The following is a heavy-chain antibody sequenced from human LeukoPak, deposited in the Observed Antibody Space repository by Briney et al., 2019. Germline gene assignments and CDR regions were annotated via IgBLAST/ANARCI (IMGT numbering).Heavy chain of an antibody. Sequence: TSETLSLTCAVYGGSFSGYYWSWVRQPPGKVLEWIGEINHSGSTNYNPSLKSRVTISVDTSKYQFSLKLSSVTAADTAVYYCARGGTVVIRRRYFDYWGQGTLVTVSS. CDR2: INHSGST. D-gene: IGHD3-22*01. CDR3: ARGGTVVIRRRYFDY. V-gene: IGHV4-34*01. CDR1: GGSFSGYY. J-gene: IGHJ4*02.